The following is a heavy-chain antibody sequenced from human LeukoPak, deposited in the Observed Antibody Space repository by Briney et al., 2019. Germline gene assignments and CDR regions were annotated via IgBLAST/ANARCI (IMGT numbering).Heavy chain of an antibody. CDR3: ARALHGDYNNY. D-gene: IGHD4-17*01. Sequence: GASVKVSCKAAGYTFTGYYMFWVRQAPGQGLEWMGWISAYNGNTNYAQKLQGRVTMTTDTSTSTAYMELRSLRSDDTAVYYCARALHGDYNNYWGQGTLVTVSS. V-gene: IGHV1-18*04. CDR2: ISAYNGNT. CDR1: GYTFTGYY. J-gene: IGHJ4*02.